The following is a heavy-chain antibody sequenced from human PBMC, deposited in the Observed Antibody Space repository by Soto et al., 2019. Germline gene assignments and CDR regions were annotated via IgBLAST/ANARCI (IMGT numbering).Heavy chain of an antibody. D-gene: IGHD2-15*01. CDR3: ARGGYCSRGSCSGWFDS. V-gene: IGHV4-4*02. J-gene: IGHJ5*01. Sequence: QVQLQEAGQGLVKPAETLSLTCAVSGVSLTTNNWWTWVRQAPGKGLEWVGEIYQTGNTNYNPSIHSRFIASLDKSKNQFFLNLTSVPAADTAIYYCARGGYCSRGSCSGWFDSWGPGPLVTVSS. CDR1: GVSLTTNNW. CDR2: IYQTGNT.